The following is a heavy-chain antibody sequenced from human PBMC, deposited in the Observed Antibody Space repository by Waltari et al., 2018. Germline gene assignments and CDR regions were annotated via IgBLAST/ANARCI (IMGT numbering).Heavy chain of an antibody. CDR3: ARGFGDYVFDY. CDR1: GFTFSSYS. D-gene: IGHD4-17*01. CDR2: ISSSSSYI. J-gene: IGHJ4*02. V-gene: IGHV3-21*01. Sequence: EVQLVESGGGLVKPGGSLRLSCAASGFTFSSYSMNWVRQAPGKGLEWVSSISSSSSYIYYADSVKGRFTISRDNAKNSLYLKMNSLRAEDTAVYYCARGFGDYVFDYWGQGTLVTVSS.